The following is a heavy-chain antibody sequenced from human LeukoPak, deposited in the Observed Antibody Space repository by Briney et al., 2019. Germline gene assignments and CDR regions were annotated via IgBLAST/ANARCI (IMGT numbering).Heavy chain of an antibody. CDR2: ISWNSGSI. D-gene: IGHD6-19*01. V-gene: IGHV3-9*02. CDR1: GFTSDDYA. Sequence: SGGSLRLSCAASGFTSDDYAMHWVRQAPGKGLEWVSGISWNSGSIGYADSVKGRFTTSRDNAKNSLYLQMNSLRAEDTALYYCAKLRYSSGSYYFDYWGQGTLVTVSS. CDR3: AKLRYSSGSYYFDY. J-gene: IGHJ4*02.